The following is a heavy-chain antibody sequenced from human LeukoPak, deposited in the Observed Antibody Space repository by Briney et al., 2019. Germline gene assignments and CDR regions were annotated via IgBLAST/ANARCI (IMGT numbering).Heavy chain of an antibody. CDR1: GFSLSTYN. D-gene: IGHD5-12*01. J-gene: IGHJ3*02. CDR2: ITTSSTY. CDR3: ARERVTTTAFDI. Sequence: KPGGSLSLSCAAAGFSLSTYNTHCVRHPPQRGLEWVSSITTSSTYYTDSVKGRFTISRHTTKSSLYLQMNSLRAEDTAVYYCARERVTTTAFDIWGERTMVTVSS. V-gene: IGHV3-21*01.